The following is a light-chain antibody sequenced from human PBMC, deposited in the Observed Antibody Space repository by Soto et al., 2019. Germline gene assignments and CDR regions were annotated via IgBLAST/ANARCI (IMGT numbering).Light chain of an antibody. V-gene: IGKV3-15*01. CDR1: QSVSSN. J-gene: IGKJ4*01. Sequence: DIVMTQSPATLSVSPGERATLSCRASQSVSSNLAWYQQKPGQAPRLLIYGVSTRATGIPARFSGSGSGTEFTLTISSLQSEDFAVYYCQQYNDWPPLTFGGGTKVEIK. CDR2: GVS. CDR3: QQYNDWPPLT.